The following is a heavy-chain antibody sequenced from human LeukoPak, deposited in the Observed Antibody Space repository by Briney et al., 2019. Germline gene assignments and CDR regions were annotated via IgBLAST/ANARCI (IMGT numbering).Heavy chain of an antibody. CDR3: ARDRGFSSSWRLFVY. CDR1: GFTVSSHY. V-gene: IGHV3-66*02. CDR2: MYSGAGT. Sequence: PGGSLTLSCAVSGFTVSSHYMSWVRHPPPQGLEWVSVMYSGAGTSYADSVQGRFTISSDNSKSTLYLQMNSLRVEDTAVYYCARDRGFSSSWRLFVYWGQGTLVTVSS. D-gene: IGHD6-13*01. J-gene: IGHJ4*02.